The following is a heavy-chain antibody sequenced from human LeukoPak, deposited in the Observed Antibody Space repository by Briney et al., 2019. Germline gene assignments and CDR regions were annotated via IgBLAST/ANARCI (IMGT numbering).Heavy chain of an antibody. V-gene: IGHV1-46*01. D-gene: IGHD3-3*01. CDR1: GYTFTTHY. Sequence: ASMKVSCKASGYTFTTHYFHWVRQAPGQGLEWMGIIDPNGGSTKYAQKFQGRVAMTSDTSTSTVYMDLSSLRSEDTAVYYCTSWAGEVKNGLWSGPFDYWGQGALVTVSS. CDR3: TSWAGEVKNGLWSGPFDY. CDR2: IDPNGGST. J-gene: IGHJ4*02.